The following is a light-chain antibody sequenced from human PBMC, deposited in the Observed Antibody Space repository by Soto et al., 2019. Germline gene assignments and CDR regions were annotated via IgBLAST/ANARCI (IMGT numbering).Light chain of an antibody. CDR1: QSFYSNS. CDR2: GAF. J-gene: IGKJ1*01. V-gene: IGKV3-20*01. CDR3: QQYGTSPRT. Sequence: VLTQSPGSLSLSPGDTATLSCRASQSFYSNSLAWYQQKPGQAPRLLIYGAFNRATGIPDRFSGSGSGTDFTLTISRLEPEDFAVYYCQQYGTSPRTFGQGTKVDIK.